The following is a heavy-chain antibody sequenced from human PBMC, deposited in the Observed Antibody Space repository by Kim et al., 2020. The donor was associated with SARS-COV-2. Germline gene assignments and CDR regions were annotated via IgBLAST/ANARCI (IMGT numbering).Heavy chain of an antibody. CDR2: IKQDGSEK. V-gene: IGHV3-7*01. CDR1: GFTFSSYW. D-gene: IGHD2-2*02. CDR3: ARVGIYCSSTSCYTGLFDY. J-gene: IGHJ4*02. Sequence: GGSLRLSCAASGFTFSSYWMSWVRQAPGKGLEWVANIKQDGSEKYYVDSVKGRFTISRDNAKNSLYLQMNSLRAEDTAVYYCARVGIYCSSTSCYTGLFDYWGQGTLVTVSS.